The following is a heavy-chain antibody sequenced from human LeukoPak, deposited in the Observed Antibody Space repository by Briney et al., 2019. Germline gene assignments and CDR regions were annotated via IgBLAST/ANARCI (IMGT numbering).Heavy chain of an antibody. V-gene: IGHV4-38-2*01. CDR3: ARRGYCSGGSCYGD. Sequence: SETLSLTCAVSGYSISSGYYWGWIRQPPGKGLEWIGSIYHSGSTYYNPSLKSRVTISVDTSKNQFSLKLSSVTAADTAVYYCARRGYCSGGSCYGDWGQGTLVTVSS. CDR1: GYSISSGYY. D-gene: IGHD2-15*01. J-gene: IGHJ4*02. CDR2: IYHSGST.